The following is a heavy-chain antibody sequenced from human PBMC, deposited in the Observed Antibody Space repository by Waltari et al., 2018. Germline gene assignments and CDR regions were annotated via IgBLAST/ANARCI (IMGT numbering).Heavy chain of an antibody. CDR3: VRHVSGYTRATFDV. CDR2: INSNGGT. D-gene: IGHD5-12*01. CDR1: GFTVTTHY. V-gene: IGHV3-66*04. Sequence: EVRLVESGGGLVQPGRSLRLSCAASGFTVTTHYMRWVRQAPGKGLEWVSLINSNGGTYYADSVKDRFTISRDNSKNTLGLQMNSLRAEDTAVYYCVRHVSGYTRATFDVWGQGTTVTVSS. J-gene: IGHJ6*02.